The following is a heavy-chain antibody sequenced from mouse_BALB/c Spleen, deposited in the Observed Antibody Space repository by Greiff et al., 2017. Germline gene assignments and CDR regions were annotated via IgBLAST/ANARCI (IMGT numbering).Heavy chain of an antibody. CDR2: IDTSDSYT. Sequence: QVQLKQPGAELVMPGASVKMSCKASGYTFTDYWMHWVKQRPGQGLEWIGAIDTSDSYTSYNQKFKGKATLTVDESSSSAYMQLSSLTSEDSAVYYCARYRYDAMDYWGQGTSVTVSS. V-gene: IGHV1-69*01. CDR3: ARYRYDAMDY. J-gene: IGHJ4*01. D-gene: IGHD2-14*01. CDR1: GYTFTDYW.